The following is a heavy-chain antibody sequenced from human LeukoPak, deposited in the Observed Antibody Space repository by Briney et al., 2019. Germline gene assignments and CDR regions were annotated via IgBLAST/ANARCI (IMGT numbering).Heavy chain of an antibody. D-gene: IGHD6-13*01. Sequence: GGSLRLSCSASGFTFSSYGMHWVRQAPGKGLEWVAVISYDGSNKCYADSVKGRFTISRDNSKNTLYLQMNSLRAEDTAVYYCAKGGSSSWYSYYYGMDVWGQGTTVTVSS. CDR1: GFTFSSYG. CDR2: ISYDGSNK. J-gene: IGHJ6*02. CDR3: AKGGSSSWYSYYYGMDV. V-gene: IGHV3-30*18.